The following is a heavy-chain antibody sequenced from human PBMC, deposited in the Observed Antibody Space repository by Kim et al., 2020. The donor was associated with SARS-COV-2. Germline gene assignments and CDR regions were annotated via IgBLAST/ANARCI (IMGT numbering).Heavy chain of an antibody. V-gene: IGHV1-69*13. J-gene: IGHJ4*02. D-gene: IGHD5-18*01. CDR1: GGTFSSYA. CDR2: IIPIFGTA. CDR3: ARDRGGIQLWFY. Sequence: SVKVSCKASGGTFSSYAISWVRQAPGQGLEWMGGIIPIFGTANYAQKFQGRVTITADESTSTAYMELSSLRSEDTAVYYCARDRGGIQLWFYWGQGTLVTVSS.